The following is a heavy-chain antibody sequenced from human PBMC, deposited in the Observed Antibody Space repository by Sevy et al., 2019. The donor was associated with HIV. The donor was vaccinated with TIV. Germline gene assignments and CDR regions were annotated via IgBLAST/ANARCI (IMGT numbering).Heavy chain of an antibody. V-gene: IGHV3-23*01. CDR2: ISSSGGST. CDR1: GFTFSSYA. D-gene: IGHD2-8*02. J-gene: IGHJ3*01. Sequence: GGSLRLSCAASGFTFSSYAMSWVRQAPGKGLEWVSAISSSGGSTYYADSVKGRFTISRDNSKNTLYLQMNSLRAEDTAVYYCASKGYGGVTVVDAFDFWGQGTLVTVSS. CDR3: ASKGYGGVTVVDAFDF.